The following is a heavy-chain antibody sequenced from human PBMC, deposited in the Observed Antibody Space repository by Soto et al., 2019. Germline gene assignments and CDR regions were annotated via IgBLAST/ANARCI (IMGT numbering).Heavy chain of an antibody. D-gene: IGHD6-19*01. CDR1: GFTFSSYA. V-gene: IGHV3-30-3*01. Sequence: QVQLVESGGGVVQPGRSLRLSCAASGFTFSSYAMHWVRQAPGKGLEWVAVISYDGSNKYYADSVKGRFTISRDNXKNTLYLQMNSLRAEDTAVYYCARDAVHSSGWSDYWGQGTLVTVSS. J-gene: IGHJ4*02. CDR3: ARDAVHSSGWSDY. CDR2: ISYDGSNK.